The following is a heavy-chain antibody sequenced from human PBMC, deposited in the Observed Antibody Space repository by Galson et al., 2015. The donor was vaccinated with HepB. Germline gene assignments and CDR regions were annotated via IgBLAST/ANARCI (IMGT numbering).Heavy chain of an antibody. CDR1: GYNFNNYW. CDR2: IYPGDSDT. J-gene: IGHJ3*01. V-gene: IGHV5-51*03. CDR3: TRWGFGEQWLDDAFDV. Sequence: QSGAEVKKPGESLRISCDGSGYNFNNYWIAWVRQVPGKGLEWMGFIYPGDSDTRYSPSFQGQVTMSVDKSIKTAYLHLDTLEAPDSAMFYCTRWGFGEQWLDDAFDVWGQGTMVTVSS. D-gene: IGHD6-19*01.